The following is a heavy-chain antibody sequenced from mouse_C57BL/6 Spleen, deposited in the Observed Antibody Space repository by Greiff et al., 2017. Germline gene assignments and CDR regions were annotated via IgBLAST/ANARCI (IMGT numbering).Heavy chain of an antibody. Sequence: VQRVESGPGLVAPSQSLSITCTVSGFSLTSYGVSWVRQPPGKGLEWLGVIGGDGSTTYHSAHISRLGISKDNSKSQVFLKLNSLKTNDTDTYYCSRENYFGSRDSMDYWGQGTSVTVSS. J-gene: IGHJ4*01. CDR2: IGGDGST. D-gene: IGHD1-1*01. V-gene: IGHV2-3*01. CDR1: GFSLTSYG. CDR3: SRENYFGSRDSMDY.